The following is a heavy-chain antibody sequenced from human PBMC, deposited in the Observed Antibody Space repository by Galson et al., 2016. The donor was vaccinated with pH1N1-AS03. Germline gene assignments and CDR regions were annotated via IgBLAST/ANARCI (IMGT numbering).Heavy chain of an antibody. J-gene: IGHJ3*02. Sequence: SLRLSCAASGFTFSGYWMTWVRQAPGKGLKWVANIKQDGSEKSYVDSVKGRFTISRDNAKNSLYLQMNRLRAEDTAVYYCARGKDFWSGYPDDPFDIWGQGTMVTVSS. D-gene: IGHD3-3*01. CDR1: GFTFSGYW. CDR3: ARGKDFWSGYPDDPFDI. V-gene: IGHV3-7*03. CDR2: IKQDGSEK.